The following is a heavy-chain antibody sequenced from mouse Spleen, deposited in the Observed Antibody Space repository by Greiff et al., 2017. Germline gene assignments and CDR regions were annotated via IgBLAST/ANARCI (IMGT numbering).Heavy chain of an antibody. D-gene: IGHD2-14*01. J-gene: IGHJ1*01. CDR1: GYSITSGYY. CDR2: ISYDGSN. V-gene: IGHV3-6*01. CDR3: AREVRRDWYFDV. Sequence: EVKLQESGPGLVKPSQSLSLTCSVTGYSITSGYYWNWIRQFPGNKLEWMGYISYDGSNNYNPSLKNRISITRDTSKNQFFLKLNSVTTEDTATYYCAREVRRDWYFDVWGAGTTVTVSS.